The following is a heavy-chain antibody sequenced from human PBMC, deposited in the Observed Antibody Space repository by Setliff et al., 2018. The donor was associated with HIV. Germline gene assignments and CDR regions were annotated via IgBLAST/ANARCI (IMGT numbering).Heavy chain of an antibody. D-gene: IGHD6-19*01. CDR3: ARGDSSGYYYYYGMDV. CDR1: GYTFTSYG. Sequence: ASVKVSCKASGYTFTSYGISWVRQAPGQGLEWMGWISAYNGNTNYAQKLQGRVTMTTDTSTSTAYMELRSLRSDDTAVYYCARGDSSGYYYYYGMDVWGQGTTVTSP. J-gene: IGHJ6*02. CDR2: ISAYNGNT. V-gene: IGHV1-18*01.